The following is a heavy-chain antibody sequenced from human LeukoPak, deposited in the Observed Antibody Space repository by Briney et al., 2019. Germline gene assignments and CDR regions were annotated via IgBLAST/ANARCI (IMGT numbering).Heavy chain of an antibody. CDR3: ARHRSWSGFHSDV. D-gene: IGHD3-3*01. CDR1: GYSFARYW. V-gene: IGHV5-51*01. Sequence: GESLNISCGGSGYSFARYWIGWVRQMPGKALEGMGIIYPGDSDTRYSPSFQGQVTISADKSIATAYLQWSSLKASDTAVYYCARHRSWSGFHSDVWGKGTTVTVSS. CDR2: IYPGDSDT. J-gene: IGHJ6*04.